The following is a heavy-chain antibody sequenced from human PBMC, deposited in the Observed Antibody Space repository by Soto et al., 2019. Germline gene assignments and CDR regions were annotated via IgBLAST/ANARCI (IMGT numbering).Heavy chain of an antibody. CDR1: GFSFDDYA. Sequence: PGGSLRLSCAASGFSFDDYAMTWVRQAPGKGLEWVSGINWNAGSRGYADSVKGRFTISRDNAKNSLYLEMNSLRAEDTALYYCAKASGSYYDHFDFWGQGTLVTVSS. CDR3: AKASGSYYDHFDF. J-gene: IGHJ4*02. D-gene: IGHD3-10*01. V-gene: IGHV3-20*04. CDR2: INWNAGSR.